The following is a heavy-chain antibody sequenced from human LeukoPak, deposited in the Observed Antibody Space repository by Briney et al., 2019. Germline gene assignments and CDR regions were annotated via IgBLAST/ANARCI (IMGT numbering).Heavy chain of an antibody. CDR1: GFTFSNYA. V-gene: IGHV3-23*01. Sequence: PGGSLRLSCAASGFTFSNYAMSWVRQAPGKGLEWVSTISGSGGSTYYADSVKGRFTISRDSSKNTLYLQMNSLRAEDTAVHYCAKGSVYDFWSGYYSLDYWGQGTLVTVPS. CDR2: ISGSGGST. J-gene: IGHJ4*02. D-gene: IGHD3-3*01. CDR3: AKGSVYDFWSGYYSLDY.